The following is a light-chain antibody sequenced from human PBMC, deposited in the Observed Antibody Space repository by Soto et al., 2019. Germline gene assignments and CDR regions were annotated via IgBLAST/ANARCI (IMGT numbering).Light chain of an antibody. CDR3: SSYSLSTAYL. V-gene: IGLV2-14*01. Sequence: QSVLTQPASVSGSPGQSITISCTGTSSDVGGYDYVSWYQIHPGKAPKLMVFEVSNRPSGVSYRFSCSKSGNTASLTISGLQAEDEADYFCSSYSLSTAYLFGTGTKLTVL. J-gene: IGLJ1*01. CDR1: SSDVGGYDY. CDR2: EVS.